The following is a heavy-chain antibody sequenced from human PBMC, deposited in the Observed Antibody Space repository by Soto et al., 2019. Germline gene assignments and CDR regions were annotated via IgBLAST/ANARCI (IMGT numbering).Heavy chain of an antibody. CDR2: IYYSGST. D-gene: IGHD3-10*01. CDR3: ARHNYGSGSTYFDY. CDR1: GGSISSYY. V-gene: IGHV4-59*08. J-gene: IGHJ4*02. Sequence: SETLSLTCTVSGGSISSYYWSWIRQPPGKGLEWIGYIYYSGSTNYNPSLKSRVTISVDTSKNQFSLKLNSMTAADTAVYYCARHNYGSGSTYFDYWGQGTPVTVPQ.